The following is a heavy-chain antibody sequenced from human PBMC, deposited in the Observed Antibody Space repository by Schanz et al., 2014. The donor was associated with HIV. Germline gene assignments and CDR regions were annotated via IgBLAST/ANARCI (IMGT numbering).Heavy chain of an antibody. CDR2: INPKSGGA. CDR1: GYIFTDYY. J-gene: IGHJ3*02. CDR3: ARDRGSISWMGRAFDI. Sequence: QVQLVQSGAEVKKPGASVKVSCKTSGYIFTDYYVHWVRQAPGQGLEWLGWINPKSGGADNAQKFQGRVTMTRDTSSNTAYMEVSRLRSDDTAVYYCARDRGSISWMGRAFDIWGQGTMVTVSS. D-gene: IGHD2-2*01. V-gene: IGHV1-2*02.